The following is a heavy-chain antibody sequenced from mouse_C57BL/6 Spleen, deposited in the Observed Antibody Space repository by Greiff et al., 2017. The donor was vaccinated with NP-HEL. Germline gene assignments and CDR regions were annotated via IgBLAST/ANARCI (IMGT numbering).Heavy chain of an antibody. D-gene: IGHD2-4*01. CDR3: ATPIYYDYDDYAMDY. CDR1: GFNIKNTY. J-gene: IGHJ4*01. V-gene: IGHV14-3*01. CDR2: IDPANGNT. Sequence: EVQLQQSVAELVRPGASVKLSCTASGFNIKNTYMHWVKQRPEQGLEWIGRIDPANGNTKYAPKFQGKATITADTSSNTAYLQLSSLTSEDTAIYYCATPIYYDYDDYAMDYWGQGTSVTVSS.